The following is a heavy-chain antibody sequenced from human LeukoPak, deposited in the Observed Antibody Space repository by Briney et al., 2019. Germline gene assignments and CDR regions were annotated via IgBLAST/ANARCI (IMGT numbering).Heavy chain of an antibody. CDR3: ARGYMAGLNYYYYYMDV. D-gene: IGHD6-19*01. CDR2: MNPNSGNT. V-gene: IGHV1-8*01. J-gene: IGHJ6*03. CDR1: GYTFTSYD. Sequence: ASVRVSCKASGYTFTSYDINWVRQATGQGLEWMGWMNPNSGNTGYAQKFQGRVTMTRNTSISTAYMELSSLRSEDTAVYYCARGYMAGLNYYYYYMDVWGKGTTVTISS.